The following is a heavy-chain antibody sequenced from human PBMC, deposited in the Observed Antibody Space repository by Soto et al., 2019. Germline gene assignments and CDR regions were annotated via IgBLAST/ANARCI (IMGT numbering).Heavy chain of an antibody. CDR2: IYYSGST. J-gene: IGHJ4*02. D-gene: IGHD3-10*01. V-gene: IGHV4-39*01. Sequence: LGNLALTCTVSGGSLNSSSYYWGWIRQPPGKGLEWIGSIYYSGSTHYNPSLKSRVTISVDTSKNQSSLNLSSVAAADTAVYYCARVPFLWFGEFYYFDYWGQGTLVTASS. CDR3: ARVPFLWFGEFYYFDY. CDR1: GGSLNSSSYY.